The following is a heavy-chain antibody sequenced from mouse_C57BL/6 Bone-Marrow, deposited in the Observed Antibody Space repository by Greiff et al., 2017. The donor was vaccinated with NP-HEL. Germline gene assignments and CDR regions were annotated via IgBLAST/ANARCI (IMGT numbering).Heavy chain of an antibody. CDR1: GYTFTSYG. V-gene: IGHV1-81*01. CDR2: IYPRSGNT. CDR3: ARSGWFYFDY. J-gene: IGHJ2*01. D-gene: IGHD2-3*01. Sequence: VKLMESGAELARPGASVKLSCKASGYTFTSYGISWVKQRTGQGLEWIGEIYPRSGNTYYNEKFKGKATLTADKSSSTAYMELRSLTSEDSAVYFCARSGWFYFDYWGQGTTLTVSS.